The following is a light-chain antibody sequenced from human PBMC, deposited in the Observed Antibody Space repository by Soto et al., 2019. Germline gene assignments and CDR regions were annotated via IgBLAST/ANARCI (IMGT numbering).Light chain of an antibody. J-gene: IGKJ2*02. V-gene: IGKV3-15*01. CDR2: GAS. CDR3: QQYNNWPRT. Sequence: EIVMTQSPATLSVSPGERATLSCRASQSVSSNLAWYQQKPGQAPRLLIYGASTRATGIPARFSGSGSGTEFTLTISSPQSEDFAVYYFQQYNNWPRTFGQGTKLEIK. CDR1: QSVSSN.